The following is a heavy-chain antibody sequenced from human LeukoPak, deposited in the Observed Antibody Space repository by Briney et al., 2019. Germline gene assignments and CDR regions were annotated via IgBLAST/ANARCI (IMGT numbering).Heavy chain of an antibody. CDR3: ARTIAYGDYGSPFDY. V-gene: IGHV4-34*01. CDR1: GGSFSGYY. Sequence: PSETLSLTCAVYGGSFSGYYLSWIRQPPGKGLEWIGEINHSGSTNYNPSLKSRVTISVDTSKNQFSLKLSSVTAADTAVYYCARTIAYGDYGSPFDYWGQGTLVTVSS. J-gene: IGHJ4*02. CDR2: INHSGST. D-gene: IGHD4-17*01.